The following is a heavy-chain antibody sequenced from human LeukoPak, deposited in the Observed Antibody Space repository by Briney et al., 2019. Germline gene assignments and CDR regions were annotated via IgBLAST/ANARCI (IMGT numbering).Heavy chain of an antibody. CDR1: GYTFTSYA. Sequence: ASVKVSCKASGYTFTSYAMNWVRQAPGQGLEWMGRIIPILGIANYAQKFQGRVTITRDTSISTVYMELSSLRSEDTAVYFCARVDGSPDYWGQGTLVTVSS. CDR3: ARVDGSPDY. J-gene: IGHJ4*02. CDR2: IIPILGIA. D-gene: IGHD2-15*01. V-gene: IGHV1-69*04.